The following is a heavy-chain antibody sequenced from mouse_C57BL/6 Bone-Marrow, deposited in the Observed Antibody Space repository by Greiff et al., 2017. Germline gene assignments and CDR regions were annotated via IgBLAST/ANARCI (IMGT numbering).Heavy chain of an antibody. J-gene: IGHJ4*01. D-gene: IGHD2-3*01. CDR1: GFTFSDYY. V-gene: IGHV5-12*01. Sequence: EVMLVESGGGLVQPGGSLKLSCAASGFTFSDYYMCWVRQTPEKRLEWVAYISNGGGSTYYPDTVKGRFTISRDNAKNTLYLQMSRLKSEDTAMYYCARRMEDYAMDYWGQGTSVTVSS. CDR2: ISNGGGST. CDR3: ARRMEDYAMDY.